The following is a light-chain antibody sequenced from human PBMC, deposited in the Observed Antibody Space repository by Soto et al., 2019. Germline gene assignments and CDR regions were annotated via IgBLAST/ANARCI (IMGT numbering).Light chain of an antibody. Sequence: DIQMTQSPFSLSASVGDRVTITCRASQSISNYLTWYQQKSGKAPNLLIYMASSLQSGVPSMFSGSGSGTDFTLTISSRQAEDFASSFCQQAYRAPITFGQGTRLEIK. CDR1: QSISNY. V-gene: IGKV1-39*01. CDR3: QQAYRAPIT. J-gene: IGKJ5*01. CDR2: MAS.